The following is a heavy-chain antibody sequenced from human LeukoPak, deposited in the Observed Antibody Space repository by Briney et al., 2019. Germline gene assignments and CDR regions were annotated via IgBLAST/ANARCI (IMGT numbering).Heavy chain of an antibody. D-gene: IGHD6-13*01. CDR1: GYTFTSYG. CDR2: ISAYNGNT. V-gene: IGHV1-18*01. J-gene: IGHJ6*03. CDR3: ARAWWYSSSWYVSYYYMDV. Sequence: ASVKVSCKASGYTFTSYGISWVRQAPGQGLEWMGWISAYNGNTNYVQKLQGRVTMTTDTSTSTAYMELRSLRSDDTAVYYCARAWWYSSSWYVSYYYMDVWGKGTTVTVSS.